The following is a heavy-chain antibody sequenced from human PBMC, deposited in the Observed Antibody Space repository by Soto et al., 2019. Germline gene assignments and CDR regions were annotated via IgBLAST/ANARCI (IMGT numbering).Heavy chain of an antibody. CDR3: ARAERYGSGSYYNG. D-gene: IGHD3-10*01. Sequence: GGSLRLSCAASGFTFSSYGMHWVRQAPGKGLEWVAVIWYDGSNKYYADSVKGRFTISRDNSKNTLYLQMNSLGAEDTAVYYCARAERYGSGSYYNGWGQGTLVTVSS. CDR1: GFTFSSYG. J-gene: IGHJ4*02. CDR2: IWYDGSNK. V-gene: IGHV3-33*01.